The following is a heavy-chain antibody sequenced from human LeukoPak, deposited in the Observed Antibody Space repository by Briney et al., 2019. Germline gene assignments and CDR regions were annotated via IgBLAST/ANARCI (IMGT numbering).Heavy chain of an antibody. J-gene: IGHJ3*02. CDR3: AKDIDGYSSSPGAFDI. Sequence: PGGSLRLSCAASGFTFDDDAMHWVRQAPGKGLEWVSGISWNSGSMGYGDSVKGRFTISRDNAKNSLYLQMNSLRAEDTALYYCAKDIDGYSSSPGAFDIWGQGTMVTVSS. V-gene: IGHV3-9*01. CDR1: GFTFDDDA. CDR2: ISWNSGSM. D-gene: IGHD6-13*01.